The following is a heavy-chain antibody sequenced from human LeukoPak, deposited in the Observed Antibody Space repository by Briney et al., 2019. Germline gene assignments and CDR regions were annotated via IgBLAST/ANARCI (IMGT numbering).Heavy chain of an antibody. V-gene: IGHV1-2*02. D-gene: IGHD5-12*01. Sequence: ASVKVSCKASGYPFNGYYIHWVRQAPGQGLEWMGWINPNTGGANFALKFQARVSMTRDTSINTVFLGLSTLTSDDTAIYYCAREDNDYHYMFDSWGQGTPVTDPS. CDR2: INPNTGGA. J-gene: IGHJ4*02. CDR3: AREDNDYHYMFDS. CDR1: GYPFNGYY.